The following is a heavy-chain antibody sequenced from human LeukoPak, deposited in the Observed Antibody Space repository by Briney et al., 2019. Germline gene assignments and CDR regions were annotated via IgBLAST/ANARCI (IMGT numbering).Heavy chain of an antibody. D-gene: IGHD6-19*01. V-gene: IGHV4-39*07. Sequence: SETLSLTCTVSGGSISSSSYYWGWIRQPPGKGLEWIGSIYYSGSTYYNPSLKSRVTISVDTSKNQFSLKLSSVTAADTAVYYCARDAYSSGCYDYWGQGTLVTVSS. J-gene: IGHJ4*02. CDR2: IYYSGST. CDR1: GGSISSSSYY. CDR3: ARDAYSSGCYDY.